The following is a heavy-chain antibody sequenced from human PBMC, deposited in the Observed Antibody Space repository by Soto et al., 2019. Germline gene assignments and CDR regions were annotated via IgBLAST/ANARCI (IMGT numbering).Heavy chain of an antibody. D-gene: IGHD5-12*01. V-gene: IGHV1-69*06. Sequence: QVQLVQSGAEVKKPGSSVKVSCKASGGTFSSYAISWVRQAPGQGLEWMGGIIPIFGTANYAQKFQCRVTITADKSTSTAYMELSSLRSEDTAVYYCARDRDGYNYDAFDIWGQWTMVNVSS. CDR2: IIPIFGTA. CDR1: GGTFSSYA. J-gene: IGHJ3*02. CDR3: ARDRDGYNYDAFDI.